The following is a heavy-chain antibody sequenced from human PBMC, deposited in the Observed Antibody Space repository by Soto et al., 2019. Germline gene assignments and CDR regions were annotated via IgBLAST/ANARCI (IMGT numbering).Heavy chain of an antibody. CDR2: INPAGGST. CDR1: GYSFTDHY. CDR3: ARDQHGHFDFDF. J-gene: IGHJ4*02. V-gene: IGHV1-46*01. D-gene: IGHD2-8*01. Sequence: QVQLVQSGSELKRPGASVKLSCKASGYSFTDHYIHWVRQAPGQGLEWMGIINPAGGSTNYARKFQDRPTITRDSSTTTVYMELSSLRSDDTAVIYCARDQHGHFDFDFWGQGTLVTVSS.